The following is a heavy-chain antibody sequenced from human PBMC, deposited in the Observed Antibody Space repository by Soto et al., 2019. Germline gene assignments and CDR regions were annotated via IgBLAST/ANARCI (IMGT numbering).Heavy chain of an antibody. CDR1: GFTFTSSA. CDR3: AAGIRNCSSTSCYLTGRNWFDP. J-gene: IGHJ5*02. Sequence: SVKVSCKASGFTFTSSAVQWVRQARGQRLEWIGWIVVGSGNTNYAQKFQERVTITRDMSTSTAYMELSSLRSEDTAVYYCAAGIRNCSSTSCYLTGRNWFDPWGQGTLVTVSS. CDR2: IVVGSGNT. D-gene: IGHD2-2*01. V-gene: IGHV1-58*01.